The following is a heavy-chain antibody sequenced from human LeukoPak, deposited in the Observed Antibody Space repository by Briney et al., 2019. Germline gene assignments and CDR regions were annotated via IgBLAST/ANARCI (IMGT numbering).Heavy chain of an antibody. CDR3: ARAYDSSGCYQADAFDI. V-gene: IGHV1-69*05. J-gene: IGHJ3*02. Sequence: SVKVSCKASGGTFSSYAISWVRQAPGQGLEWMGGIIPIFGTANYAQKFQGRVTITTDESTSTAYMELSSLRSEDTAVYYCARAYDSSGCYQADAFDIWGQGTMVTVSS. D-gene: IGHD3-22*01. CDR1: GGTFSSYA. CDR2: IIPIFGTA.